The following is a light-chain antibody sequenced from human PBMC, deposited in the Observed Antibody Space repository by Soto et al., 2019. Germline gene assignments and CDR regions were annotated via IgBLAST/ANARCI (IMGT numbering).Light chain of an antibody. Sequence: DIQMTQSPSYMSASVGDRVTVTCRASRNISSWLAWYQVRPGKAPNLLIYGASTLQNGAPSRFSGSGSGTDFTLTVINLQPEDFATYYCQQGHSFPFTFGPGTKVDI. CDR1: RNISSW. V-gene: IGKV1-12*01. CDR3: QQGHSFPFT. CDR2: GAS. J-gene: IGKJ3*01.